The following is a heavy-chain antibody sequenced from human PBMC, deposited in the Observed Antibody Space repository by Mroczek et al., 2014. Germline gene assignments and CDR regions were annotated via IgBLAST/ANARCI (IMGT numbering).Heavy chain of an antibody. CDR2: TYYRSKWYN. Sequence: QLQHVGSEDWCKPSQTLSLTCAISGDSISSNSAAWNWIRQSPSRGLEWLGRTYYRSKWYNDYAVSVKSRITINPDTSKNQFSLQLNSVTPEDTAVYYCARDMAVGGYKVGAFDIWGQGTMVTVSS. CDR3: ARDMAVGGYKVGAFDI. D-gene: IGHD5-24*01. CDR1: GDSISSNSAA. V-gene: IGHV6-1*01. J-gene: IGHJ3*02.